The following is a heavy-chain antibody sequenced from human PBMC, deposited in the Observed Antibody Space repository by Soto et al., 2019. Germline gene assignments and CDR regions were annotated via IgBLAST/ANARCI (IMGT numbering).Heavy chain of an antibody. CDR2: INPKSGGT. V-gene: IGHV1-2*02. J-gene: IGHJ4*02. CDR3: VRNRGSAWYPFDY. D-gene: IGHD6-19*01. CDR1: GYTFSDYY. Sequence: QVQLVQSGAEVKKPGASVKVSCKTSGYTFSDYYIQWVRQGPGQGLEWMGWINPKSGGTSYAQKFQGRVTMTTDTSINTAYMEMSRPRSDDTAVYYCVRNRGSAWYPFDYWGQGTLVTVSA.